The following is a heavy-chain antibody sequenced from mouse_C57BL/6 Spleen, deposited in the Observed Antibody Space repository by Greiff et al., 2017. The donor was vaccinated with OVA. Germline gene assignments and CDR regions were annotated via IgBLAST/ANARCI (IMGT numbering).Heavy chain of an antibody. Sequence: VQLQQSGAELVRPGTSVKVSCKASGYAFTNYLIEWVKQRPGQGLEWIGVINPGSGGTNYNEKFKGKATLTADKSSSTAYMQLSSLTSEDSAVYFCARTYYYGSSSNWYFDVWGTGTTVTVSS. CDR2: INPGSGGT. J-gene: IGHJ1*03. CDR1: GYAFTNYL. CDR3: ARTYYYGSSSNWYFDV. D-gene: IGHD1-1*01. V-gene: IGHV1-54*01.